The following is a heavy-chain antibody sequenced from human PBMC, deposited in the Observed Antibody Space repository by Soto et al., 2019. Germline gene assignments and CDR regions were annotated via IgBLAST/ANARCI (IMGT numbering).Heavy chain of an antibody. CDR3: ARDYGDYDFLDY. D-gene: IGHD4-17*01. Sequence: QVQLVESGGGVVQPGRSLRLSCAASGFTFSSYAMHWVRQAPGKGLEWVAVLSYDGSDKYYADSVKGRFTLSRDNSKNTPYLQMNSLRAEDTAVYYCARDYGDYDFLDYWGQGTLVTVSS. CDR1: GFTFSSYA. V-gene: IGHV3-30-3*01. CDR2: LSYDGSDK. J-gene: IGHJ4*02.